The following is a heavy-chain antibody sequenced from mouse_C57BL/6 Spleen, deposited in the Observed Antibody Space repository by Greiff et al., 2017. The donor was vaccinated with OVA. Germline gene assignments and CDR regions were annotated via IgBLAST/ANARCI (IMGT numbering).Heavy chain of an antibody. V-gene: IGHV5-4*01. Sequence: EVKLVESGGGLVKPGGSLKLSCAASGFTFSSYAMPWVRQTPEQRLEWVAIISDGGSYTYYPDNVKGRFTISRDNAKNNLYLQMSHLKSEDTAMYYCAREDYDYGFDYWGQGTTLTVSS. J-gene: IGHJ2*01. CDR2: ISDGGSYT. CDR3: AREDYDYGFDY. D-gene: IGHD2-4*01. CDR1: GFTFSSYA.